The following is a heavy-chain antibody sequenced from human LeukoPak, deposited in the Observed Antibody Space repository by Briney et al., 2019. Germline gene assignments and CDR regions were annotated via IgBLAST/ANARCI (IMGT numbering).Heavy chain of an antibody. V-gene: IGHV3-30*18. CDR3: AKVSRYGDDGEYFQH. J-gene: IGHJ1*01. CDR1: GFTFSSYG. Sequence: GRSLRLSCAASGFTFSSYGMHWVRQAPGKGLEWVAVISYDGSNKYYADSVKGRFTISRDNSENTLYLQMNSLRAEDTAVYYCAKVSRYGDDGEYFQHWGQGTLVTVSS. D-gene: IGHD4-17*01. CDR2: ISYDGSNK.